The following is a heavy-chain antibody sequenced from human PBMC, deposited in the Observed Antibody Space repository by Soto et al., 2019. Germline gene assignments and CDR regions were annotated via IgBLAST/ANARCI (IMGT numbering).Heavy chain of an antibody. D-gene: IGHD3-10*01. Sequence: SETLSLTCAVYGGSFSGYYWSWIRHPPGKGLEWIGEINHSGSTNYNPSLKSRVTISVDTSKNQFSLKLSSVTAADTAVYYCARGDYYGSGSYRYWGQGTLVTVSS. V-gene: IGHV4-34*01. CDR2: INHSGST. CDR1: GGSFSGYY. CDR3: ARGDYYGSGSYRY. J-gene: IGHJ4*02.